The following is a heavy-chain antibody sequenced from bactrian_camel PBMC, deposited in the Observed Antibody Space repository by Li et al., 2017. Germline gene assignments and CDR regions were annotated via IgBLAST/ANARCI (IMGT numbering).Heavy chain of an antibody. CDR3: AADPASQCVQFGDTWYGWEDDLGY. CDR1: GRTYY. V-gene: IGHV3-3*01. J-gene: IGHJ6*01. CDR2: IDILGET. Sequence: HVQLVESGGGSVQTGGSLRLACVYSGRTYYMAWFRQIPGNERERETVATIDILGETAYADSVKGRFTISQDNGKNTVYLQMNSLKHEDTAAYYCAADPASQCVQFGDTWYGWEDDLGYWGQGTQVTVS. D-gene: IGHD5*01.